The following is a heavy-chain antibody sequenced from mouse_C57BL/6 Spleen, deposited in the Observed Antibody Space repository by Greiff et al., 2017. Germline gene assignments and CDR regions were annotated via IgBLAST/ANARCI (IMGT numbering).Heavy chain of an antibody. J-gene: IGHJ4*01. Sequence: EVKVVESEGGLVQPGSSMKLSCTASGFTFSDYYMAWVRQVPEKGLEWVANINYDGSSTYYLDSLKSRFIISRDNAKNILYLQMSSLKSEDTATYYCARDGDYDRGYAMDYWGQGTSVTVSS. V-gene: IGHV5-16*01. CDR1: GFTFSDYY. CDR2: INYDGSST. CDR3: ARDGDYDRGYAMDY. D-gene: IGHD2-4*01.